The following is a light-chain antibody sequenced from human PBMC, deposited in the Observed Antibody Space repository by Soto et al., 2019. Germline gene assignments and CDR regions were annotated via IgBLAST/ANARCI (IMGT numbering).Light chain of an antibody. J-gene: IGKJ4*01. CDR2: KAS. Sequence: DSQMTQSPSTLSASVGDRVTITCRASQRISSWWAWYQQKPGKAPNLLIYKASTLERAVPSRFSGSGSGTEFTLTVRSLQPDDFATYYCQQYDSYPLTFGGGTKVEIK. V-gene: IGKV1-5*03. CDR3: QQYDSYPLT. CDR1: QRISSW.